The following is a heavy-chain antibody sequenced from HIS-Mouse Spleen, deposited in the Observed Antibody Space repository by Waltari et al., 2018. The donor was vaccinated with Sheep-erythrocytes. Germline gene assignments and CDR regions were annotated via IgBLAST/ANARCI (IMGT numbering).Heavy chain of an antibody. J-gene: IGHJ4*02. CDR3: AQTGATTPHFDY. CDR2: IIPVRGIA. CDR1: AGTFSSYA. Sequence: QVQLVQSGAEVKKPGSSVKVSCKASAGTFSSYAISWVRQAPGQGLEWMGRIIPVRGIAKYAQKFQGRVTITADKSTSTAYMELSSLRSEDTAVYYGAQTGATTPHFDYWGQGTLVTVSS. D-gene: IGHD1-26*01. V-gene: IGHV1-69*04.